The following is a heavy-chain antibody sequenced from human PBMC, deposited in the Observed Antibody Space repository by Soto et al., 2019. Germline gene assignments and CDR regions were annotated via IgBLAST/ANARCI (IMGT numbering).Heavy chain of an antibody. V-gene: IGHV4-61*01. CDR2: IYYSGST. CDR3: AREEVWSSTSCYCDGFDH. D-gene: IGHD2-2*01. J-gene: IGHJ5*02. Sequence: SETLSLTCTVSGGSVSSGSYYWSWIRQPPGKGLEWIGYIYYSGSTNYNPSLKSRVTTSVDTSKDQFSLKLSSVTAADAAVYDCAREEVWSSTSCYCDGFDHWGQGTLVTVSS. CDR1: GGSVSSGSYY.